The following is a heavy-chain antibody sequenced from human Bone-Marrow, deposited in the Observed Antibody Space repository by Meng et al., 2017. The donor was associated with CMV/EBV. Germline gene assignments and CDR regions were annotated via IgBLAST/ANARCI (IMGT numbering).Heavy chain of an antibody. V-gene: IGHV4-39*07. CDR2: MYYGGNT. J-gene: IGHJ3*02. CDR1: GDSISSTSYY. CDR3: ARGDSGSHVKYAFDI. Sequence: SETLSLTCTVSGDSISSTSYYWGWIRQSPGKGLEWIGSMYYGGNTYYNPSLKSRVTMSLDTSKNQFSLKLRSVTAADTAVYYCARGDSGSHVKYAFDIWGQGTMVTVSS. D-gene: IGHD1-26*01.